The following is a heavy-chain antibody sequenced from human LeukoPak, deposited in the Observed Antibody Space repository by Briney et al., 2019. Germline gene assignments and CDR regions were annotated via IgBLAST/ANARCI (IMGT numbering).Heavy chain of an antibody. CDR2: IIPIFGTA. V-gene: IGHV1-69*13. CDR3: ARGGLGYCSSTSCSDAFDI. CDR1: GGTFSSYA. Sequence: GASVKVSCKASGGTFSSYAISWVRQAPGQGLEWMGGIIPIFGTANYAQKFQGRVTITADESTSTAYMELSSLRSEDTAVYYCARGGLGYCSSTSCSDAFDIWGQGTMVTVSS. J-gene: IGHJ3*02. D-gene: IGHD2-2*01.